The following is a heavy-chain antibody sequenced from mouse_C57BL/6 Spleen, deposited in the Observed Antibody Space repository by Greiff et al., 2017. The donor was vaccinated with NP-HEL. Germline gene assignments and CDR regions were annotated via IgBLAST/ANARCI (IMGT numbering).Heavy chain of an antibody. D-gene: IGHD2-5*01. CDR1: GYAFSSSW. Sequence: VQLQQSGPELVKPGASVKISCKASGYAFSSSWMNWVKQRPGKGLEWIGGIYPGDGATNYSGKFKGKATLTADKSSSTAYMQLSSLTSEDSAVYYCARYDSNYVPYFDYWGQGTTLTVSS. CDR2: IYPGDGAT. CDR3: ARYDSNYVPYFDY. J-gene: IGHJ2*01. V-gene: IGHV1-82*01.